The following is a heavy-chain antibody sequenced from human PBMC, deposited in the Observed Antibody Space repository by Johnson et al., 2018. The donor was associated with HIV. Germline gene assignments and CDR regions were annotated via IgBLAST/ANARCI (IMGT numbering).Heavy chain of an antibody. CDR2: IYSGGST. D-gene: IGHD3-22*01. Sequence: MQLVESGGGLIQPGGSLRLSCAASGFTVSRNYMSWVRQAPGKGLEWVSVIYSGGSTYYADSVKGRFTISRDNSKNTLYLQMNSLRAEDTAVYYCTVRISMILALTRRDQDIWGQGTMVTVSS. CDR3: TVRISMILALTRRDQDI. V-gene: IGHV3-53*01. J-gene: IGHJ3*02. CDR1: GFTVSRNY.